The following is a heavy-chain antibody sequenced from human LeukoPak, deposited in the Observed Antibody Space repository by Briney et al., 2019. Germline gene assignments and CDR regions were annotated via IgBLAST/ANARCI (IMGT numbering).Heavy chain of an antibody. CDR3: ARDLQGDYYDSSGYRTPYDAFDI. CDR1: GFTFSSYA. J-gene: IGHJ3*02. Sequence: GGSLRLSCAASGFTFSSYAMHWVRQAPGKGLEWVAVISYDGSNRYYADSVKGRFTISRDNSKNTLYLQMNSLRAEDTAVYYCARDLQGDYYDSSGYRTPYDAFDIWGQGTMVTVSS. D-gene: IGHD3-22*01. V-gene: IGHV3-30-3*01. CDR2: ISYDGSNR.